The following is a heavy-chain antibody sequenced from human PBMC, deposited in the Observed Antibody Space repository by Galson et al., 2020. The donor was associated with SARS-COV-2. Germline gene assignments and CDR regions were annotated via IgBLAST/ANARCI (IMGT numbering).Heavy chain of an antibody. CDR2: ITHSGST. V-gene: IGHV4-34*01. Sequence: SQASETLSLTCAVYGGSFSDYYWSWIRQSPGRGLEWIGEITHSGSTSYNPSLKSRVTISVDTSKNQFSLKMRSVTAADTAVYYCARGTRDITMVGVVRTSVSCYFDHWGQGTLVTVSS. CDR1: GGSFSDYY. J-gene: IGHJ4*03. D-gene: IGHD3-22*01. CDR3: ARGTRDITMVGVVRTSVSCYFDH.